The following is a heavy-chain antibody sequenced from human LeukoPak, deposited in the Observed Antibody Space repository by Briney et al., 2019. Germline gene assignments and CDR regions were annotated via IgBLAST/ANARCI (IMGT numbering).Heavy chain of an antibody. J-gene: IGHJ4*02. CDR1: GFTLSSYV. CDR2: ICSSGSTI. D-gene: IGHD3-22*01. V-gene: IGHV3-48*03. CDR3: ARDQYYDSSGYYLNSGY. Sequence: GGSVRVSCAASGFTLSSYVMNSVRQAPGKGLEGLSYICSSGSTIYYADSVKGRFTISRDNAKSSLYLQMNSLRAEDTAVYYCARDQYYDSSGYYLNSGYWGQATLLTVSS.